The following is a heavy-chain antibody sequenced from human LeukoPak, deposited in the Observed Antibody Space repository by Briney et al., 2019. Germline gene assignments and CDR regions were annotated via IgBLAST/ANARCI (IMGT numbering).Heavy chain of an antibody. J-gene: IGHJ1*01. D-gene: IGHD2-8*01. CDR1: GYTFTSYY. CDR2: INPSGGST. CDR3: ARDLGYCTNGVCFQFQH. Sequence: ASVKVSCKASGYTFTSYYMHWVRQAPGQGLEWMGIINPSGGSTSYAQKFQGRVTMTRDTSTSTVYMELSSLRSEDTAVYYCARDLGYCTNGVCFQFQHWGQGTLVTVSS. V-gene: IGHV1-46*01.